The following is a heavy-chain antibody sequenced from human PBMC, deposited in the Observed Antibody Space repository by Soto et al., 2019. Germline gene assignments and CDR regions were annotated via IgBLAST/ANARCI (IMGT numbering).Heavy chain of an antibody. J-gene: IGHJ6*03. V-gene: IGHV3-33*01. CDR3: AREGAVVPAAISSYYMDV. Sequence: GGSLRLSCAASGFTFSSYGMHWVRQAPGKGLEWVAVIWYDGSNKYYADSVKGRFTISRDNSKNTLYLQMNSLRAEDTAVYYCAREGAVVPAAISSYYMDVWGKGTTVTVSS. CDR2: IWYDGSNK. D-gene: IGHD2-2*01. CDR1: GFTFSSYG.